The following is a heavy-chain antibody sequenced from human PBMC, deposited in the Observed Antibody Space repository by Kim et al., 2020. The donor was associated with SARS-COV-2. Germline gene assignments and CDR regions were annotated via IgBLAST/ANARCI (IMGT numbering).Heavy chain of an antibody. V-gene: IGHV3-21*01. Sequence: GGSLRLSCAASGFTFSSYSMNWVRQAPGKGLEWVSSISSSSSYIYYADSVKGRFTISRDNAKNSLYLQMNSLRAEDTAVYYCARSSSITIFGVVMDPYYYYYGMDVWGQGTTVTVSS. CDR1: GFTFSSYS. CDR2: ISSSSSYI. J-gene: IGHJ6*02. D-gene: IGHD3-3*01. CDR3: ARSSSITIFGVVMDPYYYYYGMDV.